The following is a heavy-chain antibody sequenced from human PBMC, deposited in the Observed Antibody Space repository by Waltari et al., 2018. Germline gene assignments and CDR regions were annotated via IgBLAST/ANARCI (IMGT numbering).Heavy chain of an antibody. CDR3: ATYVGASIGTAAFDV. Sequence: QLHLQESGPVLVQPSETLSLTCSVSGGSITTNRHYWGWIRQPPGKGLEWTATISYSGAPYTNPSLKSRVTISVDTFKNQFSLKLRSVTAADTALYYCATYVGASIGTAAFDVWGQGTMVTVSS. J-gene: IGHJ3*01. CDR1: GGSITTNRHY. D-gene: IGHD3-16*01. CDR2: ISYSGAP. V-gene: IGHV4-39*01.